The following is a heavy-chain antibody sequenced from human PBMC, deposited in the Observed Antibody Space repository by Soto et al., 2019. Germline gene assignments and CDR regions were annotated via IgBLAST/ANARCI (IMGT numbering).Heavy chain of an antibody. V-gene: IGHV1-18*01. J-gene: IGHJ6*02. CDR2: ISSYNGYA. CDR1: GYTFTTYA. CDR3: ARSGSSSGGYYYYVMDV. D-gene: IGHD6-13*01. Sequence: QVPLMQFGAEVKKPGASVKVSCKASGYTFTTYAISWVRQAPGQGLEWLGSISSYNGYANYARKFQGRVTMTADTSTSTTYLEVRSLKSDDTAVYYCARSGSSSGGYYYYVMDVWGQGTTLTVSS.